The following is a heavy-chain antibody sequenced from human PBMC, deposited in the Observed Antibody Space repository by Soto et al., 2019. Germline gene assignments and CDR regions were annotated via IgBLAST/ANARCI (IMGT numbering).Heavy chain of an antibody. D-gene: IGHD3-10*01. J-gene: IGHJ3*01. Sequence: ASVKVSCKASGYTFTSYDINWVRQATGRGLEWMGWMNPNSGNTGYAQKFQGRVTMTRNTSISTAYMELSSLRSEDTAVYYCARVSLMVRGASDALDVWGQGTMVTVSS. CDR3: ARVSLMVRGASDALDV. CDR2: MNPNSGNT. CDR1: GYTFTSYD. V-gene: IGHV1-8*01.